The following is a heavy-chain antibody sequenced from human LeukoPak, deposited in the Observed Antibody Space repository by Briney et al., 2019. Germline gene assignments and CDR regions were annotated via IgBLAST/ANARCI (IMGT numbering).Heavy chain of an antibody. J-gene: IGHJ4*02. CDR2: IYPGDSDT. CDR3: VRFSDY. Sequence: GESLKISCKASGYSFSNWWIGWVRQLPGKGLEWMGIIYPGDSDTTYSPSFQGQVTISAGKSITTAYLQWGSLKASDTAMYYCVRFSDYWGQGTLVTVSS. CDR1: GYSFSNWW. V-gene: IGHV5-51*01.